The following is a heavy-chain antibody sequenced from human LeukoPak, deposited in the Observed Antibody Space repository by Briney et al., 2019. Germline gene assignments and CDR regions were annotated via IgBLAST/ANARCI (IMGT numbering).Heavy chain of an antibody. CDR1: GFTFSSYA. V-gene: IGHV3-23*01. D-gene: IGHD6-13*01. CDR3: ARDPVRGGTDTYSSSWYDPLY. Sequence: PGGSLRLSCAASGFTFSSYAMSWVRQAPGKGLEWVSAISGSGGSTYYADSVKGRFTISRDNSKNTLYLQMNSLRAEDTAVYYCARDPVRGGTDTYSSSWYDPLYWGQGTLVTVSS. CDR2: ISGSGGST. J-gene: IGHJ4*02.